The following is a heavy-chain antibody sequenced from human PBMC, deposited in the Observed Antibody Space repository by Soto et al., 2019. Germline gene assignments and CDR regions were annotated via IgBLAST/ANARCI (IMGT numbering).Heavy chain of an antibody. Sequence: EVQLVESGGGLVKPGGSLRLSCAASGFTFSSYSMNWVRQAPGKGLEWVSSISSSSSYIYYADSVKGRFTSSRDNAKNLLYLRMNSLRGEDTAVYYCARDAGYSSGWGESYFDYWGQGTLVTVSS. CDR3: ARDAGYSSGWGESYFDY. CDR2: ISSSSSYI. CDR1: GFTFSSYS. J-gene: IGHJ4*02. V-gene: IGHV3-21*01. D-gene: IGHD6-19*01.